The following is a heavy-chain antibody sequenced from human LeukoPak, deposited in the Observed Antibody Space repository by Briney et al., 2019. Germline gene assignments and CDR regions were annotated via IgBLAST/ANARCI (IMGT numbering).Heavy chain of an antibody. D-gene: IGHD2/OR15-2a*01. CDR2: IYYSGST. CDR3: ARGRCRNSGCRPYFDY. J-gene: IGHJ4*02. Sequence: PSETLSLTCTVSGGSISSYYWSWIRQPPGKGLEWIGYIYYSGSTNYNPSLKSRVTISVDTSKSQFSLNLRSVTAEDTGIYYCARGRCRNSGCRPYFDYWGQGTQVTVSS. V-gene: IGHV4-59*01. CDR1: GGSISSYY.